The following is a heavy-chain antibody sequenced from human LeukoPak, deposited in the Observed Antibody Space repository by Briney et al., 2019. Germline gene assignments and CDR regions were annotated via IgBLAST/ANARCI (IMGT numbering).Heavy chain of an antibody. CDR1: GGSICSYY. CDR3: ARGRIAVAGTKNYFDY. Sequence: PSETLSLTCTASGGSICSYYWSWIRQPPGKGLEWIGDIYYSGSTNYNPSLKSRVTISVDTSKNQFSLKLSSVTAADTAVYYCARGRIAVAGTKNYFDYWGQGTLVTVSS. V-gene: IGHV4-59*01. J-gene: IGHJ4*02. D-gene: IGHD6-19*01. CDR2: IYYSGST.